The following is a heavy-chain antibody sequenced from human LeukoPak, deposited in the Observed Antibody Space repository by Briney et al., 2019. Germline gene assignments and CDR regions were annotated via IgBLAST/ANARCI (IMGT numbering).Heavy chain of an antibody. CDR2: ISYDGTNK. Sequence: GRSLRLSCAVSGFTFSSYGMHWVRQAPGKGLEWMAVISYDGTNKYYAGSVKGRFTISRDNSKNTLYLQMNSLRAEDTAVYYCAKDLNYDFWSGLGNWGQGTLVTVSS. CDR1: GFTFSSYG. D-gene: IGHD3-3*01. V-gene: IGHV3-30*18. CDR3: AKDLNYDFWSGLGN. J-gene: IGHJ4*02.